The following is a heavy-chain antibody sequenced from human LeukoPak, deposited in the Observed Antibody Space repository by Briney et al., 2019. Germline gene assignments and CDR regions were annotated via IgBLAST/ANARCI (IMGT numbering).Heavy chain of an antibody. CDR3: ARVNPGYYYMDV. Sequence: PGGSLRLSCAASGFTFDDYGMSWVRRAPGKGLEWVSGINWNGGSTGYADSVKGRFTISRDNAKNSLYLQMNSLRAEDTALYYCARVNPGYYYMDVWGKGTTVTVSS. CDR1: GFTFDDYG. CDR2: INWNGGST. J-gene: IGHJ6*03. V-gene: IGHV3-20*04. D-gene: IGHD1-14*01.